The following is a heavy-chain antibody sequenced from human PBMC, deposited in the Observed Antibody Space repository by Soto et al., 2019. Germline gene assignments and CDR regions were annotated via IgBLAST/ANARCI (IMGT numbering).Heavy chain of an antibody. CDR2: IFSNDEK. CDR1: GFSLSNAGLG. CDR3: ASTYSTSWYWFDP. V-gene: IGHV2-26*04. Sequence: QVTVKESGPVLVKPTETLTLTCTVSGFSLSNAGLGVSWIRQPPEKALEWLAHIFSNDEKSYSTSLKTRLTISKDTSKSQVVLTMTNMDPVDTATYYCASTYSTSWYWFDPWGQGTLVTLSS. D-gene: IGHD6-13*01. J-gene: IGHJ5*02.